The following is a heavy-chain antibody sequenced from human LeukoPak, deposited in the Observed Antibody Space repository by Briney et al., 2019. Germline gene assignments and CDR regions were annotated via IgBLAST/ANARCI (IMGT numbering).Heavy chain of an antibody. CDR3: AIGPIVGADDY. D-gene: IGHD1-26*01. V-gene: IGHV1-69*05. Sequence: SEKVPYKASGGTLSRYAIIWVRQAPAQGLEWMGEIIHIFGTANYAQKFQGRVTITTDESTSTAYMERSTLRSEDTAVYFGAIGPIVGADDYWGQGTLVTVSS. J-gene: IGHJ4*02. CDR2: IIHIFGTA. CDR1: GGTLSRYA.